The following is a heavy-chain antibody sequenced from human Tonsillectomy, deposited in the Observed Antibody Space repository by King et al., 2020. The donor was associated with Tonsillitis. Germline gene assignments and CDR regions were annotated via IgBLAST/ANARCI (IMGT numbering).Heavy chain of an antibody. V-gene: IGHV3-48*01. CDR3: ARLFGGYMDV. CDR2: ISSSGSPK. Sequence: VQLVESGGGLVQPGGSLRLSCAASGFTFSRDSINWVRQAPGKGLEWVSYISSSGSPKYYADSVKGRFTISRDNAKNSLYLQMNSLRAEDTAVYYCARLFGGYMDVWGKGTTVTVS. J-gene: IGHJ6*03. CDR1: GFTFSRDS. D-gene: IGHD3-10*01.